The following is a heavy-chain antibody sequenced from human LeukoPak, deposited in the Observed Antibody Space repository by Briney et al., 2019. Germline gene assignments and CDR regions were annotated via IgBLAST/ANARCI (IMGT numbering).Heavy chain of an antibody. CDR3: ARIGTVPGYYSYCMDV. V-gene: IGHV4-34*01. CDR1: GGSFSGYY. CDR2: INHIGST. Sequence: PSETLSLTCAVYGGSFSGYYWSWIRQPPGKGREWIGEINHIGSTNYNPSLKSRVNISVDTSKNQFSLKLSSVTAADTAVYYCARIGTVPGYYSYCMDVWGKGTTVTISS. J-gene: IGHJ6*03. D-gene: IGHD4-17*01.